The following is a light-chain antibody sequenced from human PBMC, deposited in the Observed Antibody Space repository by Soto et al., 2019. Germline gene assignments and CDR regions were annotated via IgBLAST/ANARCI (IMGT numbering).Light chain of an antibody. Sequence: AIQMTESPSSLSASIGDRVTITCRASQGIRNELGWYQQKPGKAPILLIYAASSLQSGVPSRFSGRGSGTDFTLTISSLQPEDFATSYCLQDYSYPRTFGQGTKVEVK. CDR1: QGIRNE. CDR3: LQDYSYPRT. V-gene: IGKV1-6*01. J-gene: IGKJ1*01. CDR2: AAS.